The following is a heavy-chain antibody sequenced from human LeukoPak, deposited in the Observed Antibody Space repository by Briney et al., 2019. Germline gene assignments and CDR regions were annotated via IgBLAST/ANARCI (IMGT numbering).Heavy chain of an antibody. CDR2: IYYSGST. CDR3: ARAEYSSSPPDY. Sequence: SETLSLTCTVSGDSISSSSYYWGWIRQPPGKGLEWIGSIYYSGSTNYNPSLKSRVTISVDTSKNQFSLKLSSVTAADTAVYFCARAEYSSSPPDYWGQGTLVTVSS. J-gene: IGHJ4*02. V-gene: IGHV4-39*07. D-gene: IGHD6-6*01. CDR1: GDSISSSSYY.